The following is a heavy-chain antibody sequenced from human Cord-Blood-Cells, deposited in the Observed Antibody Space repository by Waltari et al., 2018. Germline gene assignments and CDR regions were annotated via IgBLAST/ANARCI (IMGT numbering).Heavy chain of an antibody. CDR2: IWYDGSNK. Sequence: QVQLVESGGGVVQPGRSLRLSCAAAGFTFRSVGMHWVRQAPGKGLEWVAVIWYDGSNKYYADSVKGRFTISRDNSKNTLYLQMNSLRAEDTAVYYCARVRAWRYDGMDVWGQGTTVTVSS. J-gene: IGHJ6*02. CDR3: ARVRAWRYDGMDV. CDR1: GFTFRSVG. V-gene: IGHV3-33*01.